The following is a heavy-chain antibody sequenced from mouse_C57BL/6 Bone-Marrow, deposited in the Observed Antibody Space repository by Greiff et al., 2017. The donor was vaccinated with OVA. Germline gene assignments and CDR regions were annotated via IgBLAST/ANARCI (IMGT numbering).Heavy chain of an antibody. V-gene: IGHV1-72*01. CDR1: GYTFTSYW. CDR3: ARAYYSNFGY. J-gene: IGHJ4*01. Sequence: QVQLKQPGAELVKPGASVKLSCKASGYTFTSYWMHWVKQRPGRGLEWIGRIDPNSGGTKYNEKFKSKATLTVDTPSSTAYMQLSSLTSEDSAVYYCARAYYSNFGYWGQGTSVTVSS. D-gene: IGHD2-5*01. CDR2: IDPNSGGT.